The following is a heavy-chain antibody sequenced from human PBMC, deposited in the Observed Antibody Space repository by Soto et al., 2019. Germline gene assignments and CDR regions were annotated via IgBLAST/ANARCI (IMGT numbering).Heavy chain of an antibody. Sequence: QITLKESGPTLVKPTQTLTLTCTLSGFSLSTGGVGVGWIRQSPGKALEWLAVIYWDDVKHYSPSLERRLTITKDTSESEVVLTMTNMDPVDTATYYCARKGSGDYALDYWAQGILVTVSS. CDR2: IYWDDVK. CDR3: ARKGSGDYALDY. D-gene: IGHD4-17*01. J-gene: IGHJ4*02. V-gene: IGHV2-5*02. CDR1: GFSLSTGGVG.